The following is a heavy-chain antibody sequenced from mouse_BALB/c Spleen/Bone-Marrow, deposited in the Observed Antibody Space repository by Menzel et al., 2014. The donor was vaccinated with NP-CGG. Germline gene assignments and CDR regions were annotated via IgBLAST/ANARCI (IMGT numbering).Heavy chain of an antibody. D-gene: IGHD2-1*01. Sequence: EVQLVESGGGLVQPGGSLRLSCATSGFTFTDYYISWVRQPPGKALEWLGFTRNKANGYTTEYSASVKGRFTISRDNSQSILYLQMNTLRAEDSATYFCARDINDNYNWYFDVWGAGTTVTVSS. V-gene: IGHV7-3*02. CDR1: GFTFTDYY. CDR3: ARDINDNYNWYFDV. CDR2: TRNKANGYTT. J-gene: IGHJ1*01.